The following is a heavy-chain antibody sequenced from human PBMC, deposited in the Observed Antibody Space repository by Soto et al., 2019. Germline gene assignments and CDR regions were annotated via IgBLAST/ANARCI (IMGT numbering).Heavy chain of an antibody. J-gene: IGHJ4*02. CDR1: GFTFSSYA. Sequence: EVQLLESGGGLVQPGGSLRLSCAASGFTFSSYAMSWVRQAPGKGLEWVSAISGSGGSTYYADSVKGRFTISRDNSKNTLYLQMNSPSAEDTASYYCAKVGISGWYDYWGQGTLVTVSS. CDR2: ISGSGGST. CDR3: AKVGISGWYDY. V-gene: IGHV3-23*01. D-gene: IGHD6-19*01.